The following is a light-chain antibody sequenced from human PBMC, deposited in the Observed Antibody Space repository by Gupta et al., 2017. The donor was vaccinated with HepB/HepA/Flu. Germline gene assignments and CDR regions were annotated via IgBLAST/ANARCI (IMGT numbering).Light chain of an antibody. V-gene: IGKV3-20*01. CDR3: QQYGSSRCG. Sequence: IVLTQSPGTLSLSPGERATLSCRASQTVSSSYLAWYQQKPGQAPRLLIYGASSRATGFPDRFSGSGSGTEFTLTISRREPEDFAVYYCQQYGSSRCGFGQGTKLEIK. CDR2: GAS. J-gene: IGKJ2*04. CDR1: QTVSSSY.